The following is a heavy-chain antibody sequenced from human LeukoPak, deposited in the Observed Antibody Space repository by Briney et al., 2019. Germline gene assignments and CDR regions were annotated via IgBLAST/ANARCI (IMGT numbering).Heavy chain of an antibody. D-gene: IGHD4-17*01. CDR1: GGSISTNDYF. CDR2: IHYSGIT. CDR3: ARAPLTTATSDYFDL. J-gene: IGHJ4*02. Sequence: SQTLSLTCTVSGGSISTNDYFWSWIRQSPEKGLEWIGYIHYSGITKSNPSLESRLTLSVDTSKNQLSLRLTSVTAADTAVYYCARAPLTTATSDYFDLWGLGTLVTVSS. V-gene: IGHV4-30-4*01.